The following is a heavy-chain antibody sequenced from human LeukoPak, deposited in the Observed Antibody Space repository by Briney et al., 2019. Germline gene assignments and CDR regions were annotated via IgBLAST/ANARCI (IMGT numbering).Heavy chain of an antibody. J-gene: IGHJ4*02. CDR2: VRYDGTNK. D-gene: IGHD3-9*01. V-gene: IGHV3-30*02. CDR1: GFTFSTFG. CDR3: AKGYYFDILSGYSSLDS. Sequence: GGSLRLSCAASGFAASGFTFSTFGMHWVRQAPGEGLEWVALVRYDGTNKYYADSVKGRFTISRDDSKNTLYLQMNSLRAEDTATYYCAKGYYFDILSGYSSLDSWGQGTLVTVSS.